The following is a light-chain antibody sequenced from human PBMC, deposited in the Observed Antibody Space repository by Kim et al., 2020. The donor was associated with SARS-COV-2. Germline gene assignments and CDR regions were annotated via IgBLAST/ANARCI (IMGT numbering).Light chain of an antibody. CDR3: QTWGTGIWV. V-gene: IGLV4-69*01. J-gene: IGLJ3*02. CDR2: LNSDGSH. Sequence: QLVLTQSPSASASLGASVKLTCTLSSGHSSNAIAWHQQQPEKGPRYLMKLNSDGSHTKGDGIPDRFSGSSSGAARYLTISRLQSEDEADYYCQTWGTGIWVFGGGTKLTVL. CDR1: SGHSSNA.